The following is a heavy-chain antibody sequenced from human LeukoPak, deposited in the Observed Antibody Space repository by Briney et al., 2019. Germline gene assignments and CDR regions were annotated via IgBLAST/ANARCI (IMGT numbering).Heavy chain of an antibody. V-gene: IGHV3-23*01. CDR3: AKGLGFLPQFDY. D-gene: IGHD6-19*01. Sequence: PGGSLRLPCAASGFTFSSEAMTWVRQAPGKGLEWVSSISDSGLTTYYADYVKGRFTISRDNSKNTVYLQMNSLRAEDTALYYCAKGLGFLPQFDYWGQGALVAVSS. CDR1: GFTFSSEA. CDR2: ISDSGLTT. J-gene: IGHJ4*02.